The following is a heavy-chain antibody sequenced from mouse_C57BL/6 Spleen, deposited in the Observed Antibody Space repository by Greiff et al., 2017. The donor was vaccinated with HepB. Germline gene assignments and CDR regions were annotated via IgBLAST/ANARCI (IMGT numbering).Heavy chain of an antibody. CDR3: ARRMVPYYAMDY. D-gene: IGHD2-10*02. J-gene: IGHJ4*01. CDR1: GFTFSDYG. Sequence: DVMLVESGGGLVKPGGSLKLSCAASGFTFSDYGMHWVRQAPEKGLEWVAYISSGSCTIYYADTVKGRFTISRDNAKNTLFLQMTSLRSEDTAMYYCARRMVPYYAMDYWGQGTSVTVSS. CDR2: ISSGSCTI. V-gene: IGHV5-17*01.